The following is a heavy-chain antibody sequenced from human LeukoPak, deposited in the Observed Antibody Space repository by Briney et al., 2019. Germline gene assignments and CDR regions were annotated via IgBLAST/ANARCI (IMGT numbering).Heavy chain of an antibody. CDR1: GGSISSYY. J-gene: IGHJ6*03. CDR3: ARHIAAAGQVYYYYYYMDV. CDR2: IYTSGST. V-gene: IGHV4-4*07. D-gene: IGHD6-13*01. Sequence: SETLSLTCTVSGGSISSYYWSWIRQPAGKGLEWIGRIYTSGSTNYDPSLKSRVTMSVDTSKNQFSLKLSSVTAADTAVYYCARHIAAAGQVYYYYYYMDVWGKGTTVTVSS.